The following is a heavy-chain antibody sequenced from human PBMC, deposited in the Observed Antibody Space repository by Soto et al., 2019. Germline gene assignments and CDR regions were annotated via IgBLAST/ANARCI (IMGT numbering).Heavy chain of an antibody. CDR3: AKHGELAGPMDDAFDI. CDR2: IYPGDSDI. V-gene: IGHV5-51*01. CDR1: GYSFTRYW. D-gene: IGHD1-26*01. J-gene: IGHJ3*02. Sequence: GESLKISCKGSGYSFTRYWIGWVRQKSGKGLEWMGIIYPGDSDIRYSPSFEGQVTISADKSISTAYLQWSSLKASDTAMYYCAKHGELAGPMDDAFDIWGRGTMVNVS.